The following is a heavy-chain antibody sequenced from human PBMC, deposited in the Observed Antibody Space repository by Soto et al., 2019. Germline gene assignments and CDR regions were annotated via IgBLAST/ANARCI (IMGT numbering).Heavy chain of an antibody. CDR3: ARGCLSYSSSYGY. J-gene: IGHJ4*02. Sequence: XGSLRLSCAASGFTFSSYSMNWVRQAPGKGLEWVSSISSSSYIYYADSVKGRFTISRDNAKNSLYLQMNSLRAEDTAVYYCARGCLSYSSSYGYWGQGTLVTVSS. CDR2: ISSSSYI. D-gene: IGHD6-6*01. CDR1: GFTFSSYS. V-gene: IGHV3-21*01.